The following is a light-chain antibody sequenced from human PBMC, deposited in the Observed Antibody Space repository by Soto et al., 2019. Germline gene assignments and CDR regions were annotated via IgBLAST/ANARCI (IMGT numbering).Light chain of an antibody. CDR2: DVS. CDR1: QSVTSY. CDR3: QQRSDWPLT. V-gene: IGKV3-11*01. J-gene: IGKJ5*01. Sequence: EIVLTQSPATLSLTPCDRATLSCRASQSVTSYLAWYQQKPGQAPRLLIYDVSNRASGIPARFSGSGSETDFTLTISSLEPEDFAVYYCQQRSDWPLTFGQGTRRRL.